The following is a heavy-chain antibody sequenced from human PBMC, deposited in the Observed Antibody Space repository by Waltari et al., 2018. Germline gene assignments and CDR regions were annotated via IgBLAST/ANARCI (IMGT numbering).Heavy chain of an antibody. Sequence: MCWVPQVPGKGLGWVSTIASDGTRTRYADSVKGRFTISRDNAKNTLYLQTNSLRAEDTAVYYCASHRPGGYGMDVWGHGTTVTVSS. CDR3: ASHRPGGYGMDV. D-gene: IGHD2-15*01. CDR2: IASDGTRT. J-gene: IGHJ6*02. V-gene: IGHV3-74*01.